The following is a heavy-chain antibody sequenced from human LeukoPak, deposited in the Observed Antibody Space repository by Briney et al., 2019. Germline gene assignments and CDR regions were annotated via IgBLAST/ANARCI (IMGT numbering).Heavy chain of an antibody. D-gene: IGHD6-13*01. V-gene: IGHV3-11*01. J-gene: IGHJ4*02. CDR2: INSRGSTM. Sequence: GGSLRLSCAASGFTFSDYSMSWIRQAPGKGLEWISYINSRGSTMYYADSVKGRITISRDNAKNSLYLQMNSLRAEDTAVYYCARETRTAVAVWGYDYWGQGTPVTVFS. CDR1: GFTFSDYS. CDR3: ARETRTAVAVWGYDY.